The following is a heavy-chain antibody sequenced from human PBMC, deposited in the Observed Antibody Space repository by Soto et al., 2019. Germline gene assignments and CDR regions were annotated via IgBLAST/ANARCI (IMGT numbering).Heavy chain of an antibody. V-gene: IGHV3-23*01. Sequence: EVQLLESGGGLVQPGGSLRLSCAASGFTFSSYAMSWVRQAPGKGLEWVSAISGSGGSTYYADSVKGRFTISRDNSKNTLYLQMTSLRAEDTAVYYCAKAAGASMVRGVIIKTGFFDYWGQGTLVTVSS. D-gene: IGHD3-10*01. CDR2: ISGSGGST. CDR3: AKAAGASMVRGVIIKTGFFDY. CDR1: GFTFSSYA. J-gene: IGHJ4*02.